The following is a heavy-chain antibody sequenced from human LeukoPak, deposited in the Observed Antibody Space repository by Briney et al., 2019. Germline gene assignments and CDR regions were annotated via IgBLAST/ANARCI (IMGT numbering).Heavy chain of an antibody. D-gene: IGHD3-22*01. CDR2: INHSGST. CDR1: GGSISSSSYY. CDR3: ASSSGYSGFDAFDI. Sequence: SETLSLTCTVSGGSISSSSYYWGWIRQPPGKGLEWIGEINHSGSTNYNPSLKSRVTISVDTSKNQFSLKLSSVTAADTAVYYCASSSGYSGFDAFDIWGQGTMVTVSS. J-gene: IGHJ3*02. V-gene: IGHV4-39*07.